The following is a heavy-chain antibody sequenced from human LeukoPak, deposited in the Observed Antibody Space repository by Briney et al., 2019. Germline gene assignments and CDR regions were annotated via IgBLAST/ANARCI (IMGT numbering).Heavy chain of an antibody. CDR2: MNPNSNNT. J-gene: IGHJ5*02. V-gene: IGHV1-8*01. CDR1: GYTFTSYD. D-gene: IGHD3-10*01. Sequence: ASVKVSCKASGYTFTSYDINWVRQATGQGLEWMGWMNPNSNNTGYAQKFQGRVTMTRNTSISTAYMELSSLRSEDTAVYYCARDIDKITTVRGIIITRPFNWCDPWGQGTLVTVSS. CDR3: ARDIDKITTVRGIIITRPFNWCDP.